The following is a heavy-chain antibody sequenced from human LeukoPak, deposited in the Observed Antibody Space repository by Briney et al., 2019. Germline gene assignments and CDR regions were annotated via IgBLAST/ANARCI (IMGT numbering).Heavy chain of an antibody. V-gene: IGHV3-30*04. Sequence: GGSLRLSCAASGSTFSSYAMHWVRQAPGKGLEWVAVISYDGSNKYYADSVKGRFTISRDNSKNTLYLQMNSLRAEDTAVYYCAREPRPHETWGQGTLVTVSS. D-gene: IGHD1-14*01. CDR3: AREPRPHET. J-gene: IGHJ5*02. CDR1: GSTFSSYA. CDR2: ISYDGSNK.